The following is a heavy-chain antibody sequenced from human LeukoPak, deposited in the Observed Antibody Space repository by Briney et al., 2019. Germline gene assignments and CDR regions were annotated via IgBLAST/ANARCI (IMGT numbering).Heavy chain of an antibody. J-gene: IGHJ4*02. D-gene: IGHD6-13*01. CDR3: ANPGAAAGTGSGF. CDR2: ISYDGSKK. Sequence: PGRSLRLSCAASGFTFNSYATHWVRQAPGKGLEWVAVISYDGSKKNYADSVKGRFTTSRDNSKNTLYLQMNSLRAEDTAVYYCANPGAAAGTGSGFWGQGTLVTVSS. V-gene: IGHV3-30*04. CDR1: GFTFNSYA.